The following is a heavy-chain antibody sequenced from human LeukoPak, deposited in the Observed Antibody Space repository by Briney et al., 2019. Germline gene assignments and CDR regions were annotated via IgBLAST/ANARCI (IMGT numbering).Heavy chain of an antibody. V-gene: IGHV1-2*02. Sequence: ASVKVSCKASGYTFTGYYMHWVRQAPRQGPEWMGWINPNSGGTNYAQKFQGRVTMTRDTSISTAYMELSRLRSDDTAVYYCAGDSSGYNYFDYWGQGTLVTVSS. CDR1: GYTFTGYY. D-gene: IGHD3-22*01. CDR3: AGDSSGYNYFDY. CDR2: INPNSGGT. J-gene: IGHJ4*02.